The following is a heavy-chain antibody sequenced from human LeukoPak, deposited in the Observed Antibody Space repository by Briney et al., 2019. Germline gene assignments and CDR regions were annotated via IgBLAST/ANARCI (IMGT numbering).Heavy chain of an antibody. J-gene: IGHJ4*02. CDR2: IIPIFGTA. CDR3: AQTYYYDSSGYYPLDY. V-gene: IGHV1-69*05. CDR1: GGTFSSYA. Sequence: VASVKVSCKASGGTFSSYAISWVRQARGQGLEWMGRIIPIFGTANYAQKFQGRVTITTDESTSTAYMELSSLRSEDTAVYYCAQTYYYDSSGYYPLDYWGQGTLVTVSS. D-gene: IGHD3-22*01.